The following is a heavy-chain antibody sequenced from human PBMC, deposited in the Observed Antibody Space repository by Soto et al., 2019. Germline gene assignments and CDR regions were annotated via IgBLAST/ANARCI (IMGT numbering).Heavy chain of an antibody. J-gene: IGHJ4*02. V-gene: IGHV4-4*02. CDR3: ARQGYYDLLSGYYLFDY. D-gene: IGHD3-3*01. Sequence: PSETLSLTCAVSGGSISSSNWWSWVRQPPGKGLEWIGEIYHSGSTNYNPSLKSRVIVSIDTSKNQFSLKLTSVTAADTAVYYCARQGYYDLLSGYYLFDYWGQGILVTVSS. CDR1: GGSISSSNW. CDR2: IYHSGST.